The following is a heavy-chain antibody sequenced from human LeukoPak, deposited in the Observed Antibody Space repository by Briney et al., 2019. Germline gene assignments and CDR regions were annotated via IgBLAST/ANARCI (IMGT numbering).Heavy chain of an antibody. CDR3: ARRNYYDSTGYFPY. CDR2: IHQSGST. Sequence: ASETLSLTCAVSGGSISSDNWWTWVRQPPGKGLEWIGEIHQSGSTNYNPSLKSRVTISVDKSKNQFSLKLSSVTAADTAIYYCARRNYYDSTGYFPYWGQGTLVTVSS. J-gene: IGHJ4*02. D-gene: IGHD3-22*01. V-gene: IGHV4-4*02. CDR1: GGSISSDNW.